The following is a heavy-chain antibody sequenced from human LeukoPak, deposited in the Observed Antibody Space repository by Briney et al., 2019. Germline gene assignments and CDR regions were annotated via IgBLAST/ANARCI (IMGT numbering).Heavy chain of an antibody. CDR2: FYYSGST. CDR1: GGSISTYY. J-gene: IGHJ3*01. V-gene: IGHV4-59*01. CDR3: ARDPAGGGALDL. Sequence: SETLSLTCTVSGGSISTYYWSWIRQPPGKGLEWIGYFYYSGSTNYNPSLKSRFTISVDTSKNQFSLNLISVTAADTAVYYCARDPAGGGALDLWGQGTMVTVSS. D-gene: IGHD3-10*01.